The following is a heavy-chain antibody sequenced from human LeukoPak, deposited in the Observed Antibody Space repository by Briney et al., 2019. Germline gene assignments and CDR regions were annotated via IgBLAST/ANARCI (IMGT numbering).Heavy chain of an antibody. J-gene: IGHJ4*02. CDR2: TNNDGTTK. CDR3: ARGDGGFDS. Sequence: GGSLRLSCAASGFMFSNLWMHWVRQAPGKGLEWVSFTNNDGTTKEYADSVKGRFTISRDHTRNTVDLQINGVSAEDTAVYYCARGDGGFDSWGQGSLVTVSS. CDR1: GFMFSNLW. V-gene: IGHV3-74*03. D-gene: IGHD5-24*01.